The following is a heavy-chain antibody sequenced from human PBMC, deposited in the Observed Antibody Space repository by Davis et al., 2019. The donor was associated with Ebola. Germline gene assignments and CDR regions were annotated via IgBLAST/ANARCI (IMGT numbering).Heavy chain of an antibody. CDR1: GFSISNYW. V-gene: IGHV3-7*03. D-gene: IGHD1-26*01. Sequence: RPAPGFSISNYWMRWVRQAQGKGLEWVANIKQDGSEKFYVDSVKGRFTMSRDNAKNSLHLQMNSLRVEDTAVYYCAKVRSGSYYASYYYGMDVWGQGTTVTVSS. CDR2: IKQDGSEK. J-gene: IGHJ6*02. CDR3: AKVRSGSYYASYYYGMDV.